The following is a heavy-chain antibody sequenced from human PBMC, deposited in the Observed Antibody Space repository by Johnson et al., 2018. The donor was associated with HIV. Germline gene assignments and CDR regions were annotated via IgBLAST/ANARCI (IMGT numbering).Heavy chain of an antibody. CDR1: GFTFSNFA. D-gene: IGHD1-26*01. CDR3: AKDSQWELPDAFDI. CDR2: ISYDGENK. Sequence: QVQLVESGGGLVQPGGSLRLSCAASGFTFSNFAMHWVRQAPGKGLEWVAVISYDGENKYSADSVKGRFSISRDDSKSTLYLQMSSLRGEDTSVYYCAKDSQWELPDAFDIWGQGTMVTVSS. V-gene: IGHV3-30*18. J-gene: IGHJ3*02.